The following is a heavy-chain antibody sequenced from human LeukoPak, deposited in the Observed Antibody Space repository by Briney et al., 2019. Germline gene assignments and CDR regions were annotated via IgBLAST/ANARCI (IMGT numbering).Heavy chain of an antibody. V-gene: IGHV4-59*12. CDR3: AREEYSSSLDY. CDR2: IYYSGST. J-gene: IGHJ4*02. D-gene: IGHD6-6*01. Sequence: KPSETLSLTCTVSGGPISSYYWSWIRQPPGKGLEWIGYIYYSGSTNYNPSLKSRVTISVDTSKNQFSLKLSSVTAADTAVYYCAREEYSSSLDYWGQGTLVTVSS. CDR1: GGPISSYY.